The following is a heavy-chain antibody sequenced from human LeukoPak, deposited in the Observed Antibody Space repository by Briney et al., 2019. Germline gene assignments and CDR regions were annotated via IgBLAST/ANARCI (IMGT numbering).Heavy chain of an antibody. D-gene: IGHD1-26*01. CDR2: IYSGGNT. CDR3: ARVIVGTTTRLDYFDH. CDR1: GFTVSDNY. V-gene: IGHV3-66*01. J-gene: IGHJ4*02. Sequence: GGSLRLSCAASGFTVSDNYMSWVRQAPGKGLEWVSIIYSGGNTYYADSVKGRITISRDNSENTLYLQMNSLRAEDTAVYYCARVIVGTTTRLDYFDHWGQGALVTVSS.